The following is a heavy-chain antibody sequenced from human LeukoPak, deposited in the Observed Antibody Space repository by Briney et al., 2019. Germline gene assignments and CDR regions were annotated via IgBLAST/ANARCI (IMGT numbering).Heavy chain of an antibody. CDR1: GGSFSGYY. Sequence: PSETLSLTCAVYGGSFSGYYWSWIRQPPGKGLEWIGEINHSGSTNYNPSLKSRVTISVDTSKNQFSLKLSSVTAADTAVYYCARVEGCSSTSCPNAHYYYYYYMDVWGKGTTVTVSS. V-gene: IGHV4-34*01. CDR2: INHSGST. J-gene: IGHJ6*03. D-gene: IGHD2-2*01. CDR3: ARVEGCSSTSCPNAHYYYYYYMDV.